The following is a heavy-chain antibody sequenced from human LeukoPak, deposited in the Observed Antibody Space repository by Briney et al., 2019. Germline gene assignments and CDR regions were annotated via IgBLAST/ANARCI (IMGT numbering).Heavy chain of an antibody. CDR2: IIPIFGTA. CDR3: ARVTQGYCDSSGYFPYYYYGMDV. V-gene: IGHV1-69*13. J-gene: IGHJ6*02. D-gene: IGHD3-22*01. CDR1: GGTFSSYA. Sequence: SVKVSCKASGGTFSSYAISWVRQAPGQGLEWMGGIIPIFGTANYAQKFQGRVTITADESTSTAYMELSSLRSEDTAVYYCARVTQGYCDSSGYFPYYYYGMDVWGQGTTVTVSS.